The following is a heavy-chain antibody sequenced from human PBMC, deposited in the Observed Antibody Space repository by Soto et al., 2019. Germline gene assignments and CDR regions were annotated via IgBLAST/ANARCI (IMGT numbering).Heavy chain of an antibody. CDR1: GFTFSNAW. V-gene: IGHV3-15*01. J-gene: IGHJ4*02. CDR3: TTGIYGDYVKDY. D-gene: IGHD4-17*01. Sequence: EVQLVESGGGLVKPGGSLRLSCAASGFTFSNAWMSWVRQAPGKGLEWVGRIKNKTDGGTTDYAAPVKGRFTISRDDSKNTLYLQMNSLKTEDTAVYYCTTGIYGDYVKDYWGQGTLVTVSS. CDR2: IKNKTDGGTT.